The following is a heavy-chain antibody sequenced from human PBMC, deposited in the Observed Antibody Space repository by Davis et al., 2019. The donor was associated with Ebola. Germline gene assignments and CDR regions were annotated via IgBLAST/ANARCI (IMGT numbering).Heavy chain of an antibody. CDR2: INHSGST. V-gene: IGHV4-34*01. Sequence: PGGSLRLSCAVHGGSFSGYYWSWIRQPPGKGLEWIGEINHSGSTNYNPSLKSRVTISVDTSKNQFSLKLSSVTAADTAVYYCARGVTTVNGGGMDVWGQGTTVTVSS. J-gene: IGHJ6*02. CDR3: ARGVTTVNGGGMDV. CDR1: GGSFSGYY. D-gene: IGHD4-11*01.